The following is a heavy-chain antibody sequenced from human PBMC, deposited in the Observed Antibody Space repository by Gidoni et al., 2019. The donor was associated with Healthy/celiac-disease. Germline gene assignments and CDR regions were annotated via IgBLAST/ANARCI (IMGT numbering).Heavy chain of an antibody. CDR1: GFTFSNAW. CDR2: IKSKTDGGTT. CDR3: TTSRLQLNWYFDL. V-gene: IGHV3-15*01. Sequence: EVQLVESGGGLVKPGGSLRLSCAASGFTFSNAWMSWVRQAPGKGLEWVGRIKSKTDGGTTDYAAPVKGRFTISRDDSKNTRYLQMNSLKTEDTAVYYCTTSRLQLNWYFDLWGRGTLVTVSS. D-gene: IGHD4-4*01. J-gene: IGHJ2*01.